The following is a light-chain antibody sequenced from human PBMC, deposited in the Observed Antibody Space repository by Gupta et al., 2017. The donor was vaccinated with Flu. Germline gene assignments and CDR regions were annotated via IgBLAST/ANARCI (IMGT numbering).Light chain of an antibody. CDR3: KQGYNTPPLT. CDR1: QSISSY. V-gene: IGKV1-39*01. Sequence: DIQMTQSPTSLSASVGDRVSITCRASQSISSYLNWYQQRPGQAPQLLIYAASSLESGVPSRFSGSGSGTDFTLTISRLQPEDFAAYYCKQGYNTPPLTFGQGTKVEIK. J-gene: IGKJ4*01. CDR2: AAS.